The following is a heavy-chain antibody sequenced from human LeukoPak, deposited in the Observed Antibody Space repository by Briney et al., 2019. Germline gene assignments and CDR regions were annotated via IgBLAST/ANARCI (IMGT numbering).Heavy chain of an antibody. CDR1: GYTFTGYY. D-gene: IGHD3-10*01. V-gene: IGHV1-2*06. CDR2: INPKSGGT. Sequence: ASVKVSCKASGYTFTGYYMHWVRQAPGQGLEWMGRINPKSGGTNYAQKFQGRVTMTRDTSISTAYMEMSRLKSDDTAVYYCARNLWFGESSDAFDMWGQGTMVTVSS. J-gene: IGHJ3*02. CDR3: ARNLWFGESSDAFDM.